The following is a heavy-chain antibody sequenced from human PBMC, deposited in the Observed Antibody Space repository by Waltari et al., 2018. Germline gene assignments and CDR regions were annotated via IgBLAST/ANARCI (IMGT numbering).Heavy chain of an antibody. CDR2: IYYSGST. Sequence: QVQLQEPGPGLVKPSETLSLTCTGPGGSFSSYYWSWIRQPPGKGLEWIGYIYYSGSTTYNPSLKSRVTISVDTSKNQFSLKLSSVTAADTAVYYCARRWVGATKDAFDIWGQGTMVTVSS. V-gene: IGHV4-59*08. CDR3: ARRWVGATKDAFDI. CDR1: GGSFSSYY. D-gene: IGHD1-26*01. J-gene: IGHJ3*02.